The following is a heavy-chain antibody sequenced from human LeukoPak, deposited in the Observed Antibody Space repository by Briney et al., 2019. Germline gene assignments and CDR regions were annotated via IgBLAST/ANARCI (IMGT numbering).Heavy chain of an antibody. V-gene: IGHV1-2*02. J-gene: IGHJ3*02. CDR3: ASSGRGRGGYSHDAFDI. CDR1: GYTFTGYY. D-gene: IGHD3-22*01. Sequence: GASVKVSCKASGYTFTGYYMHWVRQAPGQGLEWMGWINPNSGGTNYAQKFQGRVTMTRDTSISTAYMELSRLRSDDTAVYYCASSGRGRGGYSHDAFDIWGQGTMVTVSS. CDR2: INPNSGGT.